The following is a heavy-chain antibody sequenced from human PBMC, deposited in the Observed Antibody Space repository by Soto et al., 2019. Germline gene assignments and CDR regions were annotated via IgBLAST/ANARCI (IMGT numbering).Heavy chain of an antibody. V-gene: IGHV3-33*01. Sequence: GGSLRLSCAASGFTFSDYAMHWVRQAPGKGLEWVAVIWHDGTNKYYADSVKGRFTISRDNSKNTLFLQMDSLRAEDTAVYYCARELAAEFGLDPWGQGTLVTVSS. CDR1: GFTFSDYA. CDR2: IWHDGTNK. D-gene: IGHD6-13*01. J-gene: IGHJ5*02. CDR3: ARELAAEFGLDP.